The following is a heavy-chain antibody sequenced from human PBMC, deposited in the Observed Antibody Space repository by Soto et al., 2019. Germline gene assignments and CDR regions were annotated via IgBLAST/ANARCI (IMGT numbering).Heavy chain of an antibody. D-gene: IGHD3-10*01. V-gene: IGHV4-31*03. CDR1: GGSISSGGYY. CDR2: IYYSGST. J-gene: IGHJ3*02. CDR3: ASKFGELLADAFDI. Sequence: SETLSLTCTVSGGSISSGGYYWNWIRQHPGKGLEWIGYIYYSGSTYYNPSLKSRVTISVDTSKNQFSLQLSSVTAADTGVYYCASKFGELLADAFDIWGQGTVVTVSS.